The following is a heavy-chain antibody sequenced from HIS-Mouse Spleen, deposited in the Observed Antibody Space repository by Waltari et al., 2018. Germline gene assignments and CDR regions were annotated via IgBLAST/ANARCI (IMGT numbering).Heavy chain of an antibody. J-gene: IGHJ4*02. CDR1: GGSISSYY. CDR3: ARGGLLAATYYFDY. CDR2: IYYSGST. D-gene: IGHD2-15*01. Sequence: QVQLQESGPGLVKPSETLSLTCTVSGGSISSYYWSWIRQPPGKGLGWIGYIYYSGSTNYNPSLKSRVTTSVDTSKNQFSLKLSSVTAADTAVYYCARGGLLAATYYFDYWGQGTLVTVSS. V-gene: IGHV4-59*08.